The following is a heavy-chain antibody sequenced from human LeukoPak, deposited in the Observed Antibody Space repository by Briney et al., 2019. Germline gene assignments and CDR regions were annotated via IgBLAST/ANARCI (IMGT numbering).Heavy chain of an antibody. CDR1: GFTFSDYY. CDR2: ISSSGSTI. CDR3: AKGRTGYYTPAYFDY. Sequence: PGGSLRLSCAASGFTFSDYYMSWIRQAPGKGLEWVSYISSSGSTIYCADSVKGRFTISRDNAKNSLYLQMNSLRAEDTALYYCAKGRTGYYTPAYFDYWGQGTLVTVSS. V-gene: IGHV3-11*01. J-gene: IGHJ4*02. D-gene: IGHD3/OR15-3a*01.